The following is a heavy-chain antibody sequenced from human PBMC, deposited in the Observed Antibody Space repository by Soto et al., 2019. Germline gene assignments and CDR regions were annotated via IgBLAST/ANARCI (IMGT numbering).Heavy chain of an antibody. D-gene: IGHD7-27*01. CDR2: ITSDGGGT. CDR3: TRGSGDNRPPIMPYYFHGMDV. CDR1: GFTFSSYA. Sequence: GGSLRLSCAASGFTFSSYAMYWVRQAPGKGLEYVSVITSDGGGTYYASSVKGRFTISRDNSKSTLYLQMGSLRAEDMAVYYCTRGSGDNRPPIMPYYFHGMDVWGQGTTVTVSS. J-gene: IGHJ6*02. V-gene: IGHV3-64*01.